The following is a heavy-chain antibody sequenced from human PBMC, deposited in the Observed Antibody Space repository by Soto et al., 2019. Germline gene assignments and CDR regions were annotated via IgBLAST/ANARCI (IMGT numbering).Heavy chain of an antibody. V-gene: IGHV1-69*06. CDR3: ARVGRHFDY. Sequence: QVQLVQSGAEVQRPGSSVKVSCKASGGSFSSYAISWVRQAPGQGLEWMGGINPIFGTPHYAQKYQGRVTITADTFTNTAYMELTRLTSDDTAVYFCARVGRHFDYWGQGTLVTVSS. CDR2: INPIFGTP. J-gene: IGHJ4*02. CDR1: GGSFSSYA.